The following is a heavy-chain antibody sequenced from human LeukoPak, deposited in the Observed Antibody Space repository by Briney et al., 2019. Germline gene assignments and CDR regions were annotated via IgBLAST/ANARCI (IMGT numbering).Heavy chain of an antibody. V-gene: IGHV3-20*04. J-gene: IGHJ4*02. Sequence: PGGSLRLSCAASGFTFDDYGMGWVRQAPGKGLEWGSGINWNGGSTGYADSVKGRFTISRDNAKNSLYLQMNSLRAEDTALYYCARADSGYDYSAAYYFDYWGQGTLVTVSS. CDR1: GFTFDDYG. CDR3: ARADSGYDYSAAYYFDY. CDR2: INWNGGST. D-gene: IGHD5-12*01.